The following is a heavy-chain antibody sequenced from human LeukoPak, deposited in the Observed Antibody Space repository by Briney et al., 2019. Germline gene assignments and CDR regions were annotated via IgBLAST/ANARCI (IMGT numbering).Heavy chain of an antibody. J-gene: IGHJ4*02. Sequence: GGSLRLSCAASGFTFSSYAMSWVRQAPEKGLEWVSAISGSGGSTYYADSVKGRFTISRDNSKNTLYLQMNSLRAEDTAVYYCAKDSCSSTSCPVDYWGQGTLVTVSS. CDR3: AKDSCSSTSCPVDY. CDR1: GFTFSSYA. V-gene: IGHV3-23*01. D-gene: IGHD2-2*01. CDR2: ISGSGGST.